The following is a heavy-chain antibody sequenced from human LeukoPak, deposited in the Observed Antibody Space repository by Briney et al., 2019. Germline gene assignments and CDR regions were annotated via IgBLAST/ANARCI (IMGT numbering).Heavy chain of an antibody. D-gene: IGHD4-17*01. Sequence: GGSLRLSCAASGFTFSSYAMSWVRQAPGKGLEWVSAISGSGGSTYYADSVKGRFTISRDNSKNTLYLQMNSLRAEDTAVYYCAKDSIYDYGDYEFDYWDQGTLVTVSS. CDR1: GFTFSSYA. CDR3: AKDSIYDYGDYEFDY. CDR2: ISGSGGST. V-gene: IGHV3-23*01. J-gene: IGHJ4*02.